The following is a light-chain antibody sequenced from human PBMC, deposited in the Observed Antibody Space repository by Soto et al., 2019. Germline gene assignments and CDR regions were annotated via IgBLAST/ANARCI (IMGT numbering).Light chain of an antibody. Sequence: DIQMTQYPSSLSASVGDRVTITCRASQSISNYLNWYQQRPGKAPKLLIYLASSLSSGVPSKFSGSGSGTDFTLTISVLQPEDSATYYCQQTYKTPLTFGQGTKVEIK. CDR2: LAS. CDR3: QQTYKTPLT. J-gene: IGKJ1*01. V-gene: IGKV1-39*01. CDR1: QSISNY.